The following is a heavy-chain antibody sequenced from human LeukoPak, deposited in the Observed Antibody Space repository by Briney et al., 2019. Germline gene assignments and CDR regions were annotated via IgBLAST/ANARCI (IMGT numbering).Heavy chain of an antibody. CDR3: AKDRDAPYYYDSSGYPD. CDR2: ISGSGGST. J-gene: IGHJ4*02. V-gene: IGHV3-23*01. Sequence: PGGSLRLSCAASGFTFSSYAMSWVRQAPGKGLEWVSAISGSGGSTYYADSVKGRFTISRDNSKNTLYLQMNSLRAEDTAVYYCAKDRDAPYYYDSSGYPDWGQGTLVTVSS. D-gene: IGHD3-22*01. CDR1: GFTFSSYA.